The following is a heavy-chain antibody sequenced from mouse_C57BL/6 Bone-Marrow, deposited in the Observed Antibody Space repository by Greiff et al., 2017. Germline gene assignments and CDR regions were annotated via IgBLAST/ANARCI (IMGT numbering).Heavy chain of an antibody. V-gene: IGHV1-69*01. CDR3: AKSIDNYNKRCYAMDY. D-gene: IGHD1-1*01. CDR2: IDPSDSYT. CDR1: GYTFTSYW. Sequence: QVQLQQPGAELVMPGASVKLSCKASGYTFTSYWMHWVKQRPGQGLEWIGEIDPSDSYTNYHQKFKGKFTLTVDKSSSTAYMQLSRLTSEGSAVYYCAKSIDNYNKRCYAMDYWGQGTSVTVAS. J-gene: IGHJ4*01.